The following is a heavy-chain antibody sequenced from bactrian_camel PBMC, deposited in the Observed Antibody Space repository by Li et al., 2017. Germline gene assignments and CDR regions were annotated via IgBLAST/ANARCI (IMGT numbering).Heavy chain of an antibody. CDR3: AAGDYCLGSLPPQWHFPY. Sequence: HVQLVESGGGSVQAGGSLRLSCAASGDIFTNGCMGWFRQAPGKEREAVATIVSGAGLTGYADSVKDRFTISQDNAKRTLTLQMNNVEPEDTAMYFCAAGDYCLGSLPPQWHFPYWGQGTQVTVS. CDR2: IVSGAGLT. J-gene: IGHJ4*01. D-gene: IGHD1*01. V-gene: IGHV3S54*01. CDR1: GDIFTNGC.